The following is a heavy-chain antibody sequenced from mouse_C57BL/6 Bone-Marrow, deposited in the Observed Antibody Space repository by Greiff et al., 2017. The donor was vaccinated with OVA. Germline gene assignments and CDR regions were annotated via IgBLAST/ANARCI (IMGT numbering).Heavy chain of an antibody. J-gene: IGHJ1*03. CDR3: ANYYGSSYWYFDV. V-gene: IGHV1-64*01. D-gene: IGHD1-1*01. CDR2: IHPNSGST. Sequence: QVQLQQPGAELVKPGASVKLSCKASGYTLTSYWMHWVKQRPGQGLEWIGMIHPNSGSTNYNEKFKSKATLTVDKSSSTAYMQLSSLTSEDSAVYYCANYYGSSYWYFDVWGTGTTVTVSS. CDR1: GYTLTSYW.